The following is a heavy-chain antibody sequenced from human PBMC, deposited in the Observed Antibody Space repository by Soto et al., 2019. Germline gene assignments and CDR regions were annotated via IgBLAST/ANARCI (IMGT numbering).Heavy chain of an antibody. CDR3: ARAVAVPADFDY. CDR1: GYTFTSYA. J-gene: IGHJ4*02. Sequence: GVSVKVSCKASGYTFTSYAMHWVRQAPGQRLEWMGWINAGNGNTKYSQKFQGRVTITRDTSASTAYMELSSLRSEDTAAYYCARAVAVPADFDYWGQGTLVTVSS. D-gene: IGHD6-19*01. CDR2: INAGNGNT. V-gene: IGHV1-3*01.